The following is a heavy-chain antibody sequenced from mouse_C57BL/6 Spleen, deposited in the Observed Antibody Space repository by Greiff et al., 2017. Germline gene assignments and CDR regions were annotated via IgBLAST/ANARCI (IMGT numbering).Heavy chain of an antibody. J-gene: IGHJ4*01. Sequence: QVQLQQPGAELVKPGASVKMSCKASGYTFTSYWITWVKQRPGQGLEWIGDIYPGSGSTNYNEKFKSKATLTVDTSSSTAYMQLSSLTSEDSAVYYCARYALRPRRDAMDYWGQGTSVTVSS. V-gene: IGHV1-55*01. D-gene: IGHD1-2*01. CDR3: ARYALRPRRDAMDY. CDR1: GYTFTSYW. CDR2: IYPGSGST.